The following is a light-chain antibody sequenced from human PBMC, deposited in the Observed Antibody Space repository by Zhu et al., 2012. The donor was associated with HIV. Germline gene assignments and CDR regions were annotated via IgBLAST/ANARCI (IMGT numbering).Light chain of an antibody. CDR3: QQRYTWPLT. V-gene: IGKV3-11*01. Sequence: EILLTQSPATLSLSPGEGATLSCRASQTISNLLAWYQQKPGRAPRLLIYDASNRATGIPARFSGSGSGTDFTLAISSLEPEDFAVYYCQQRYTWPLTFGGGTKGGDQT. CDR2: DAS. J-gene: IGKJ4*01. CDR1: QTISNL.